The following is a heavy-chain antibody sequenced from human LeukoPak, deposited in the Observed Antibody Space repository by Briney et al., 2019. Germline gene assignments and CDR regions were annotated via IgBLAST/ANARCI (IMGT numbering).Heavy chain of an antibody. D-gene: IGHD6-13*01. CDR1: GFTFSSYG. V-gene: IGHV3-23*01. CDR3: ARVGVLSSSWLLY. J-gene: IGHJ4*02. CDR2: ISGSGGST. Sequence: GGSLRLSCAASGFTFSSYGMSWVRQAPGKGLEWVSGISGSGGSTYYADSVKGRFTISRDNAKNTLYLQMNSLRAEDTAVYYCARVGVLSSSWLLYWGQGTLVTVSS.